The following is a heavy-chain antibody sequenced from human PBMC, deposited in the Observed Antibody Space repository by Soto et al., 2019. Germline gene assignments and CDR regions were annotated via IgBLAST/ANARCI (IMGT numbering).Heavy chain of an antibody. V-gene: IGHV1-2*04. CDR1: GYTFTGYY. CDR2: INPNSGGT. Sequence: ASVKVSCKASGYTFTGYYMHWVRQAPGQGLEWMGWINPNSGGTNYAQKFQGWVTMTRDTSISTAYMELSRLRSDDTAVYYCARVTAVAGTDYYGMDVWGQGTTVTVSS. CDR3: ARVTAVAGTDYYGMDV. J-gene: IGHJ6*02. D-gene: IGHD6-19*01.